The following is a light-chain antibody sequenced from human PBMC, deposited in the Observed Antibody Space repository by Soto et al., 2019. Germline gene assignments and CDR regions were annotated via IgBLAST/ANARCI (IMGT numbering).Light chain of an antibody. J-gene: IGKJ1*01. CDR2: GAS. V-gene: IGKV3-20*01. Sequence: EIVLTQSPGTLSLSPGERATLSCRASQRVSSSYLAWYQQKPGQAPRLLIYGASSRATGIPDRFSGSGSGTDFTLPISRLEPVDFAVYYCQQYVSSPWTFGQGTKVEIK. CDR1: QRVSSSY. CDR3: QQYVSSPWT.